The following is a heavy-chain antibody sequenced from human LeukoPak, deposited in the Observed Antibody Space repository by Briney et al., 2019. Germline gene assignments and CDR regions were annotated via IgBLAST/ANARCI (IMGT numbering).Heavy chain of an antibody. J-gene: IGHJ4*02. CDR2: INRSGST. CDR3: ARAVRLLRLRPRVNYFDY. Sequence: PSETLSLTCAVYGGSLSGYYWMWIRQPPGKGLEWIGEINRSGSTNYNPSLKSRVTISEDPFKNHFFPKLSSVTAADTAVYYCARAVRLLRLRPRVNYFDYRGQGTLVSVSS. V-gene: IGHV4-34*01. CDR1: GGSLSGYY. D-gene: IGHD6-25*01.